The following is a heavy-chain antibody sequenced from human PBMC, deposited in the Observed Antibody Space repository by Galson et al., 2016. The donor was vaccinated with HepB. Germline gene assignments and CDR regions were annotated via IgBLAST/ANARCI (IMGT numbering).Heavy chain of an antibody. J-gene: IGHJ4*02. D-gene: IGHD3-10*01. V-gene: IGHV4-61*01. CDR1: GGSVSTGSYY. CDR3: ARERGRDYYGSGSLD. CDR2: IYYSGSI. Sequence: SETLSLTCTVSGGSVSTGSYYWNWIRQPPGKGLEWIGYIYYSGSINYTPSLKSRVTISVDTSKNQFSLKLSSVTAADTAVYYCARERGRDYYGSGSLDWGQGTLVTVSS.